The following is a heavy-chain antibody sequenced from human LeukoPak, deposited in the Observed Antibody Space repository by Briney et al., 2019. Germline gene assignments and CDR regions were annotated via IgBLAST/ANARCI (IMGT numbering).Heavy chain of an antibody. Sequence: ASVKVSCKVSGYTLTELSMHWVRQAPGKGLEWMGGFDPEDGETIYAQKFQGRVTMTEDTSTDTAYMELSSLRSEDTAVYYCATAPITGTTDWFDPWGQGTLATISS. D-gene: IGHD1-7*01. V-gene: IGHV1-24*01. CDR1: GYTLTELS. J-gene: IGHJ5*02. CDR2: FDPEDGET. CDR3: ATAPITGTTDWFDP.